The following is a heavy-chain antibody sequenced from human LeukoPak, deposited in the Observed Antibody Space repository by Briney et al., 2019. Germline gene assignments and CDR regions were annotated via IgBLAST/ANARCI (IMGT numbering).Heavy chain of an antibody. D-gene: IGHD2-2*01. CDR3: AKPSLPAYCSSTSCPLGV. Sequence: GGSLRLSCAASGFTFSSYGMHWVRQAPGKGLEWVAVISYDGSNKYYADSVKGRFTISRDNSKNTLYLQMNSLRAEDTAVYYCAKPSLPAYCSSTSCPLGVWGQGTLVTVSS. V-gene: IGHV3-30*18. CDR2: ISYDGSNK. J-gene: IGHJ4*02. CDR1: GFTFSSYG.